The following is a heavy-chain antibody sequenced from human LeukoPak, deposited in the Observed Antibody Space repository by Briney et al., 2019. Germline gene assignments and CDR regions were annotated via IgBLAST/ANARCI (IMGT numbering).Heavy chain of an antibody. CDR2: ISYDGSNK. CDR1: GFTFNRYA. Sequence: PGGSLRLSCAASGFTFNRYALHWVRQAPGKGLEWVAVISYDGSNKYYADSVKGRFTISRDNSKNTLYLQMNSLRPEDTAVYYCASRITMIVVPPDYWGQEPWSPSPQ. CDR3: ASRITMIVVPPDY. V-gene: IGHV3-30*04. J-gene: IGHJ4*01. D-gene: IGHD3-22*01.